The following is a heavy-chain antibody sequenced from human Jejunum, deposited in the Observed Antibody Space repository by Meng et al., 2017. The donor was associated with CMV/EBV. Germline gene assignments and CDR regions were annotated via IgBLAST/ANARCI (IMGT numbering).Heavy chain of an antibody. CDR1: GFAFSSYA. CDR3: ANPNYYDSNGAY. V-gene: IGHV3-23*01. J-gene: IGHJ4*02. CDR2: IKGSGDKT. Sequence: SGFAFSSYAMSWVRQAPGKGLEWVSSIKGSGDKTYYADSVKGRFTISRDNSKTTLYLQMNSLRADDTAVYYCANPNYYDSNGAYWGQGSLVTVSS. D-gene: IGHD3-22*01.